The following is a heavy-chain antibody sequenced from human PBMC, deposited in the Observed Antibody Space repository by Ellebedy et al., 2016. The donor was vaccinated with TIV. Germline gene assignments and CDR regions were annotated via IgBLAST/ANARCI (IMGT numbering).Heavy chain of an antibody. D-gene: IGHD6-19*01. CDR2: IKQDGSEK. J-gene: IGHJ3*02. CDR1: GFTFSSYW. V-gene: IGHV3-7*01. CDR3: ARDWGIAVAGTSDAFDI. Sequence: GESLKISXAASGFTFSSYWMSWVRQAPGKGLEWVANIKQDGSEKYYVDSVKGRFTISRDNAKNSLYLQMNSLRAEDTAVYYCARDWGIAVAGTSDAFDIWGQGTMVTVSS.